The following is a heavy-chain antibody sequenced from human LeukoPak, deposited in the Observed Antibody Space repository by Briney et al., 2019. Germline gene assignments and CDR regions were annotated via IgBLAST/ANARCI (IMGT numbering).Heavy chain of an antibody. CDR2: IYPGDSDT. CDR1: GYRLTNNW. CDR3: ARHGAGGYSYDRFIDY. V-gene: IGHV5-51*01. Sequence: GESLKISCKISGYRLTNNWIGWVRQVPGKGLEWMGIIYPGDSDTRYSPSFQGQVTISADKSISTAYLQWSSLKASDTAMYYCARHGAGGYSYDRFIDYWGQGTLVTVSS. J-gene: IGHJ4*02. D-gene: IGHD5-18*01.